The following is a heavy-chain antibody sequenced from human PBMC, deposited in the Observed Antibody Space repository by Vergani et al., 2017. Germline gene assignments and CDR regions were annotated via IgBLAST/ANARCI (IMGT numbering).Heavy chain of an antibody. Sequence: QVHLQQRGAGVLKPSETLSLTCGVIGGSLSGYFWSWIRQSPGRGLEWIGEITAIGSAKYSQSATSRVTISVDTSRGEFTLTVTSVTAADTGLYFCASRRPRLNLRSKSNAETFDSWGQGTLVTVSS. CDR3: ASRRPRLNLRSKSNAETFDS. CDR1: GGSLSGYF. CDR2: ITAIGSA. D-gene: IGHD3-22*01. V-gene: IGHV4-34*02. J-gene: IGHJ4*02.